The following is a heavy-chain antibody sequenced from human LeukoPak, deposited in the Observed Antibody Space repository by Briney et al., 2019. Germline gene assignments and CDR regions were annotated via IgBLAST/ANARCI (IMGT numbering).Heavy chain of an antibody. CDR3: AREAAIYYGMDV. CDR2: ISGSGGST. J-gene: IGHJ6*02. D-gene: IGHD2-2*01. Sequence: GGSLRLSCAASGFTFSSYAMSWVRQAPGKGLEWVSAISGSGGSTYYADSVKGRFTVSRDNAKNSLYLQMNSLRDEDTAVYHCAREAAIYYGMDVWGQGTMITVSS. CDR1: GFTFSSYA. V-gene: IGHV3-23*01.